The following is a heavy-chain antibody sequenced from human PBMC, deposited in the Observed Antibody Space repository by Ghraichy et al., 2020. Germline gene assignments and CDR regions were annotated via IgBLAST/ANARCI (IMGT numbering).Heavy chain of an antibody. CDR3: AKGWMQLWFYY. CDR1: GFTFGSSA. D-gene: IGHD5-18*01. Sequence: GGSLRLSCAASGFTFGSSAMNWVRQAPGKGLEWVSTISTSGGSTYYADSVKGRFTISRDNSKNTLYLQMNSLRAEDTAVYYCAKGWMQLWFYYWGQGTLVTVSS. V-gene: IGHV3-23*01. CDR2: ISTSGGST. J-gene: IGHJ4*02.